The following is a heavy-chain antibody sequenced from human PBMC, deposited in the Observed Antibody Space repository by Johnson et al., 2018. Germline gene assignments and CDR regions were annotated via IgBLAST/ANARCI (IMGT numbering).Heavy chain of an antibody. V-gene: IGHV3-30*18. J-gene: IGHJ6*02. CDR2: ISSDGSNK. Sequence: QVQLVQSGGGVVQPGRSLRLSCAASGFTFSSYGMHWVRQAPGKGLEWVAVISSDGSNKYYADSVKGRFTISRDNSKDTLYLQMNSLRAEDTAVYYCAKDTFLAALVTVIYYYGIDVWGQGTTVTVSS. CDR1: GFTFSSYG. CDR3: AKDTFLAALVTVIYYYGIDV. D-gene: IGHD3-22*01.